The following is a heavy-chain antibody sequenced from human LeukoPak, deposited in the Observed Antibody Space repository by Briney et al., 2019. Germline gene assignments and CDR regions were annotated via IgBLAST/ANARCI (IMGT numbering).Heavy chain of an antibody. V-gene: IGHV4-31*03. J-gene: IGHJ5*02. CDR3: ARGRSGITMVRGAPPHWFDP. CDR1: GVSISSGGYY. Sequence: SETLSLTCTVSGVSISSGGYYWSWIRQHPGKGLEWIGYSYYSGSTYYNPSLKSRVTISVDTSKNQFSLTLSSVTAADTAVYYRARGRSGITMVRGAPPHWFDPWGQGTLVTVSS. D-gene: IGHD3-10*01. CDR2: SYYSGST.